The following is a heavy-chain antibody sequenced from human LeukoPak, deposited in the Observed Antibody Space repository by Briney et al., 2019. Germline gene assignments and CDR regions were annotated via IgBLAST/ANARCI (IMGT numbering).Heavy chain of an antibody. CDR2: ISSSSSYI. Sequence: GGSLRLSCAASGFTFSSYSMNWVRQAPGKGLEWVSSISSSSSYIYYADSVKGRFTISRDNAKNSLYLQMNSLRAEDTAVYYCARGATTLGYFDYWGQGTLVTVSS. D-gene: IGHD1-26*01. J-gene: IGHJ4*02. CDR3: ARGATTLGYFDY. V-gene: IGHV3-21*04. CDR1: GFTFSSYS.